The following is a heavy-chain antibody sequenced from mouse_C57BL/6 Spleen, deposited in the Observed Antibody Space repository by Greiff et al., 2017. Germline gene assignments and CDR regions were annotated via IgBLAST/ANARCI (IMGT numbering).Heavy chain of an antibody. Sequence: VQLQQPGTELVKPGASVKLSCKASGYTFTSYWMHWVKQRPGQGLEWIGNINPSNGGTNYNEKFKSKATLTVDKSSSTAYMQLSSLTSEDSAVYYCARSGDYGSSYEGGFAYWGQGTLVTVSA. CDR3: ARSGDYGSSYEGGFAY. V-gene: IGHV1-53*01. CDR2: INPSNGGT. J-gene: IGHJ3*01. D-gene: IGHD1-1*01. CDR1: GYTFTSYW.